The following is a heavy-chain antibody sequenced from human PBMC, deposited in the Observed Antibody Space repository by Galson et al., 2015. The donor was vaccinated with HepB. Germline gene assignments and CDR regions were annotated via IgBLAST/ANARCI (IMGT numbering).Heavy chain of an antibody. CDR2: IKSKTDGGTT. Sequence: FADAWMSWVRQAPGKGLEWVGRIKSKTDGGTTDYAAPVKGRFTISRDDSKNTLYLQMNSLKTEDTAVYYCTTDLTRRRTNFYWGQGTLVTVSS. CDR1: FADAW. D-gene: IGHD2-8*01. CDR3: TTDLTRRRTNFY. J-gene: IGHJ4*02. V-gene: IGHV3-15*01.